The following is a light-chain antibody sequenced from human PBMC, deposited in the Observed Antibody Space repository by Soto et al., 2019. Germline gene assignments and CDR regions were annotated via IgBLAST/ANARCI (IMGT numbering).Light chain of an antibody. CDR1: QNVNRN. CDR3: QQYGSSLWT. Sequence: EVVMTQSPATLSVSPGERVTLSCRASQNVNRNLAWYQQKPGQAPRLLIYGASSRATGIPDRFSGSGSGTDFTLTISRLEPEDFAVYYCQQYGSSLWTFGQGTKVDIK. J-gene: IGKJ1*01. V-gene: IGKV3-20*01. CDR2: GAS.